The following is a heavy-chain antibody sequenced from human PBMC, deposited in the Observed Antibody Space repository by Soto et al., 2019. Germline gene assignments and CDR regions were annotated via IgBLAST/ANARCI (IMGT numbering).Heavy chain of an antibody. Sequence: SETLSLTCAVSGGSISSGGYSWSWIRQPPGKGLGWIGYIFHSGSTYYNPSLRSRVTISVYRSKNQFSLKLNSVTAADTAVFYCARVPSLYPGLIRGAFDILGQGTMVTVSS. CDR1: GGSISSGGYS. CDR2: IFHSGST. J-gene: IGHJ3*02. V-gene: IGHV4-30-2*01. CDR3: ARVPSLYPGLIRGAFDI. D-gene: IGHD3-9*01.